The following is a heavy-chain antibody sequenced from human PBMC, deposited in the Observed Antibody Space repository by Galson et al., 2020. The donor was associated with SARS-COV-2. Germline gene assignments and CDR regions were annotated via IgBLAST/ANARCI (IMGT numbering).Heavy chain of an antibody. CDR3: ARLTSDTTFATYDHSFDI. CDR2: IYPGDSDT. Sequence: GESLKISCEGVGYTFAGYWIGWVRQMPGKGLECMGIIYPGDSDTTYSPSFQGQVTISADKSIAYLHWSSLKASDTAMYYCARLTSDTTFATYDHSFDIWGQGTMVTVSS. CDR1: GYTFAGYW. J-gene: IGHJ3*02. D-gene: IGHD3-22*01. V-gene: IGHV5-51*01.